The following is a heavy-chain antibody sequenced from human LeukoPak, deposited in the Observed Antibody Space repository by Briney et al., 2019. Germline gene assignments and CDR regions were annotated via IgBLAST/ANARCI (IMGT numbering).Heavy chain of an antibody. D-gene: IGHD2-15*01. V-gene: IGHV3-53*01. Sequence: GGSLRLSCAASGFTVSSNYMSWVRQAPGKGLEWVSVIYSGGSTYYADSVKGRFTISRDNSKNTLYLQMNSLRAEDTAVYYCARGGTYCSGGSCFRVYGMDVWGQGTTVTVSS. CDR2: IYSGGST. J-gene: IGHJ6*02. CDR1: GFTVSSNY. CDR3: ARGGTYCSGGSCFRVYGMDV.